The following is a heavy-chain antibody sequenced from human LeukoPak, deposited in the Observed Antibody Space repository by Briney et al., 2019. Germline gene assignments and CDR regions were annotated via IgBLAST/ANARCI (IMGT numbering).Heavy chain of an antibody. CDR2: FYNRGSP. CDR3: ARQFDY. V-gene: IGHV4-39*01. Sequence: SETLSLTCSVSGGSITSGDYRWGWNRQSPGKGLEWIGSFYNRGSPYYNPSLKSRVTISLDTSKNQFSLKLTSVTAADTAIYYRARQFDYWGPGTLVTVSS. J-gene: IGHJ4*02. CDR1: GGSITSGDYR.